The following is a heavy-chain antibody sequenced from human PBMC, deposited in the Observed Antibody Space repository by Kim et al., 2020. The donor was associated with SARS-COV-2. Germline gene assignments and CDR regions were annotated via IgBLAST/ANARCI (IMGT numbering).Heavy chain of an antibody. CDR3: AKAVLTSGSPWGWDY. J-gene: IGHJ4*02. Sequence: GGSLRLSCAASGFTFSSYAMNWVRQAPGKGLEWVSGISNSGGTDYADSVKGRFTVSRDTSKNTVYLQMNSLRAEDTAVYYCAKAVLTSGSPWGWDYWGQGTLVTVSS. CDR2: ISNSGGT. V-gene: IGHV3-23*01. D-gene: IGHD6-19*01. CDR1: GFTFSSYA.